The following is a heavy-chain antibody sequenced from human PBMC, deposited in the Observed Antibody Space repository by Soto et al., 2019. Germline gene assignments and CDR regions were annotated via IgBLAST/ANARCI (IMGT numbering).Heavy chain of an antibody. V-gene: IGHV3-21*01. CDR2: ISSSSSYI. Sequence: EVQLVESGGGLVKPGGSLRLSCAASGFTFSSYSMNWVRQAPGKGLEWVSSISSSSSYIYYADSVKGRFTISRDNAKNSLYLQMNSLRAEDTAVYYCARDVVDAIYWYFDLWGRGTLVTVSS. D-gene: IGHD2-8*02. J-gene: IGHJ2*01. CDR1: GFTFSSYS. CDR3: ARDVVDAIYWYFDL.